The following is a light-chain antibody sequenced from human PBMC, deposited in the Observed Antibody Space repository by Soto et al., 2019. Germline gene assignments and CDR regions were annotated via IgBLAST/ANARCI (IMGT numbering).Light chain of an antibody. Sequence: DIQMTQSPSTLSASVGDRVTITCRASQSISSWLAWYQQKPGKAPKLLISNASNLESGVSSRFSGSGSGTEFTLTISSLQPDDFATYYCQQYNTYSRTFGQGTKVDIK. V-gene: IGKV1-5*03. CDR1: QSISSW. CDR3: QQYNTYSRT. CDR2: NAS. J-gene: IGKJ1*01.